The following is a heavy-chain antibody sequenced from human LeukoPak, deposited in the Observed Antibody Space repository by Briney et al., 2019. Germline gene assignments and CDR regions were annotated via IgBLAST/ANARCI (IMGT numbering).Heavy chain of an antibody. CDR2: ITDSGGAT. D-gene: IGHD2-2*01. CDR1: GFTFSIYA. V-gene: IGHV3-23*01. Sequence: GGSLRLSCAASGFTFSIYAMSWVRQAPGKGLEWVSTITDSGGATYHADSVKGRFTISRDNSKNTLYLQMNSLRAEDTAVYYCAQRAQLPKRHFDYWGQGTLVTVSS. J-gene: IGHJ4*02. CDR3: AQRAQLPKRHFDY.